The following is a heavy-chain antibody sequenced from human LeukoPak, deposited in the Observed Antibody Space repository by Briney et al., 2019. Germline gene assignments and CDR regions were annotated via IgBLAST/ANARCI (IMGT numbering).Heavy chain of an antibody. J-gene: IGHJ4*02. D-gene: IGHD5-12*01. CDR1: GFSFSSYG. Sequence: PGGSLRLSCAGSGFSFSSYGMHWVRQAPGKGLEWMAFIRSDGSNKYYADSVKGRFTISRDNSKNTLYLQMNSLRAEDTAVYYCARGPSGYHNTGGQGTLVTVSS. CDR3: ARGPSGYHNT. V-gene: IGHV3-30*02. CDR2: IRSDGSNK.